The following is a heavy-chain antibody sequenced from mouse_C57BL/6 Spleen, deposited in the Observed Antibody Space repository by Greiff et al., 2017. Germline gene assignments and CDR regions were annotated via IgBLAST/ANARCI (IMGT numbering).Heavy chain of an antibody. CDR2: SYPRSGNT. Sequence: QVQLQQSGAELARPGASVKLSCKASGYTFTSYGISWVKQRTGQGLEWIGESYPRSGNTYYNEKFKGKATLTADKSSSTAYMELRSLTSEDSAVYFCVQLGGDYWGQGTTLTVSS. D-gene: IGHD4-1*02. CDR1: GYTFTSYG. J-gene: IGHJ2*01. CDR3: VQLGGDY. V-gene: IGHV1-81*01.